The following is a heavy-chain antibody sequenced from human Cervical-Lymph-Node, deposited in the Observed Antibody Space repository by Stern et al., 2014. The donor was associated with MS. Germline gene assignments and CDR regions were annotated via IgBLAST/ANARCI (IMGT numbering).Heavy chain of an antibody. CDR2: IIPIFGTA. CDR3: ARGMVIVGDQGAFDI. Sequence: QLVQSGAEVKKPGSSVKVSCKASGGTFSSYAISWVRQAPGQGLEWLGGIIPIFGTADYEQKFQGRVTITADESTSTAYMELSSLRSEDTAVYYCARGMVIVGDQGAFDIWGQGTMVTVSS. V-gene: IGHV1-69*01. J-gene: IGHJ3*02. CDR1: GGTFSSYA. D-gene: IGHD3-22*01.